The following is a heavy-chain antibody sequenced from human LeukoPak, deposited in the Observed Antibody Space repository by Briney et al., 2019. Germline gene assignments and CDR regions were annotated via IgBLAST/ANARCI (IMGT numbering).Heavy chain of an antibody. Sequence: SETLSLTCTVSGGSISSYYWSWIRQPPGKGLEWIGYIYYSGSTNYNPSLKSRVTISVDTSKNQFSLKLSSVTAADTAVYYCARGNGEPYHFDYWGQGTLVTVSS. D-gene: IGHD4-17*01. CDR1: GGSISSYY. CDR2: IYYSGST. J-gene: IGHJ4*02. CDR3: ARGNGEPYHFDY. V-gene: IGHV4-59*01.